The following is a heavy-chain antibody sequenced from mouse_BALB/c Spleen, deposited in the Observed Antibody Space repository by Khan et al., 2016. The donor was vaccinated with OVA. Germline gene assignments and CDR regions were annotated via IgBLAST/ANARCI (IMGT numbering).Heavy chain of an antibody. CDR3: ARNYEYDEGLAY. CDR1: GFSLTSYG. V-gene: IGHV2-2*02. CDR2: IWSGGST. D-gene: IGHD2-4*01. J-gene: IGHJ3*01. Sequence: QVQLKQSGPGLVQPSQSLSITCTVSGFSLTSYGVHWVRQSPGEGLEWLGVIWSGGSTDYNAAFISRLSISKDNSKTQVFFKMNSLQANDTAIYYCARNYEYDEGLAYWGQGTLVTVSA.